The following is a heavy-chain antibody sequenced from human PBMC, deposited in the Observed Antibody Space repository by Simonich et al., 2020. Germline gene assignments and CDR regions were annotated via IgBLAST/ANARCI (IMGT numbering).Heavy chain of an antibody. CDR2: INPNSGGT. CDR1: GYNFTGYY. Sequence: QVQLVQSGAEVTTPGASVTVSCTASGYNFTGYYLHWVRQAPGQGLEGRGGINPNSGGTNNAQKGQGRVTMTRDTSSSTADMELSRLRADDTAEDYCARGLLSGSYYAFDIWGQGTMVTVSS. V-gene: IGHV1-2*02. CDR3: ARGLLSGSYYAFDI. J-gene: IGHJ3*02. D-gene: IGHD1-26*01.